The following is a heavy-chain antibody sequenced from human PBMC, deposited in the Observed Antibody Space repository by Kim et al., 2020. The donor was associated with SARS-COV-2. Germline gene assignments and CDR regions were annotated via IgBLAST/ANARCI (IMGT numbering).Heavy chain of an antibody. Sequence: ASVKVSCKASGYTFTTYDIIWVRQAPGQVLEWMGWMNPDSGRTGYAHEFQGRVTMTANASLGTAHMELSSLKYDDTAVYYCARGPPYYGSGHYYSPPNFD. D-gene: IGHD3-10*01. CDR1: GYTFTTYD. V-gene: IGHV1-8*01. CDR3: ARGPPYYGSGHYYSPPNFD. CDR2: MNPDSGRT. J-gene: IGHJ2*01.